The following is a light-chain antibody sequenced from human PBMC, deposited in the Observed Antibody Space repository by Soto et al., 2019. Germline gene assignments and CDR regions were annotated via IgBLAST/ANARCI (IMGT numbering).Light chain of an antibody. CDR2: SAS. CDR1: QSFSSSN. V-gene: IGKV3-20*01. CDR3: QRYGGSPPVT. Sequence: EVVLKQSPGTRSLSPGERATLSFRARQSFSSSNLAWYQHKPGQPPKLIVYSASRRATGIPDRFSVSGSGTDFTLTISRLEPEDFALYYCQRYGGSPPVTFGGGTKVDIK. J-gene: IGKJ4*01.